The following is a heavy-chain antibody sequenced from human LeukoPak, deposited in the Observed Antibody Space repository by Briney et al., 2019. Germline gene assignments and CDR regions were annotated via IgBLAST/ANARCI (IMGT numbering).Heavy chain of an antibody. V-gene: IGHV4-39*01. CDR1: GGSISSSTYY. D-gene: IGHD3-10*01. CDR2: IYYSGLT. J-gene: IGHJ4*02. Sequence: PSETLSLTCTVSGGSISSSTYYWGWIRQPPGKGLEWIGSIYYSGLTYYNPSLESRVTISVDTSKNQFSLKLSSVTAADTAIYYCAKHYMGSSYSRGLDYWGQGTLVTVSS. CDR3: AKHYMGSSYSRGLDY.